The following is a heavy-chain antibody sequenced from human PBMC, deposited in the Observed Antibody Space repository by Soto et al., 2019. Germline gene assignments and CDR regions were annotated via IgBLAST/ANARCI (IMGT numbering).Heavy chain of an antibody. D-gene: IGHD1-1*01. CDR3: APGAWGATRPGEGDPFAGMDV. J-gene: IGHJ6*02. CDR2: IVPIFGIA. CDR1: GDTFSAYA. V-gene: IGHV1-69*12. Sequence: QVQLAQSGAELKRPGSSVKVSCKPSGDTFSAYAISWVRQAPGQGLEWMGGIVPIFGIANYTRKFQDRVTVSADESTTTAYMELRSLSPDTTAAYFCAPGAWGATRPGEGDPFAGMDVWGQGTTVIVSS.